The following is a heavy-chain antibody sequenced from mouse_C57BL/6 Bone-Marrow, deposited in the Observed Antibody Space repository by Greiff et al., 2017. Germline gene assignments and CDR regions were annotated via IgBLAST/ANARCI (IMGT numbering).Heavy chain of an antibody. V-gene: IGHV1-9*01. Sequence: VQLQQSGAELMKPGASVKLSCKATGYTFTGYWIEWVKQRPGHGLEWIGEILPGSGSTNYNEKFKGKATFTADTSSNTAYMQLSSLTTEDSAIYYCARLHYYYGSSPYYFDYGGQGTTLTVSS. CDR3: ARLHYYYGSSPYYFDY. CDR2: ILPGSGST. D-gene: IGHD1-1*01. J-gene: IGHJ2*01. CDR1: GYTFTGYW.